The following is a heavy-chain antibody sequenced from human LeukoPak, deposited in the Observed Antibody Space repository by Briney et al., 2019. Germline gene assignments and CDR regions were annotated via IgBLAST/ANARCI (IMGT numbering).Heavy chain of an antibody. V-gene: IGHV3-11*01. CDR1: GFTFSTYA. Sequence: GGSLRLSCAASGFTFSTYAMSWVRQAPGKGLEWVSYISSSGSTIYYADSVKGRFTISRDNAKNSLYLQMNSLRAEDTAVYYCAREMVDGYNSWGQGTLVTVSS. D-gene: IGHD5-24*01. CDR3: AREMVDGYNS. CDR2: ISSSGSTI. J-gene: IGHJ4*02.